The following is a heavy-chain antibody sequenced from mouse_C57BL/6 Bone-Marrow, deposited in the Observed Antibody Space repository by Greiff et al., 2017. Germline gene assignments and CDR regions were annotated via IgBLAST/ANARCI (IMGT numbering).Heavy chain of an antibody. D-gene: IGHD1-1*01. Sequence: EVQGVESGGGLVKPGGSLKLSCAASGFTFSSYAMSWVRQTPEKRLEWVATISDGGSYTYYPDNVKGRFTISRDNAKNNLYLQMSHLKSEDTAMYYCARELTTVVAPRFAYWGQGTLVTVSA. CDR2: ISDGGSYT. CDR1: GFTFSSYA. J-gene: IGHJ3*01. CDR3: ARELTTVVAPRFAY. V-gene: IGHV5-4*01.